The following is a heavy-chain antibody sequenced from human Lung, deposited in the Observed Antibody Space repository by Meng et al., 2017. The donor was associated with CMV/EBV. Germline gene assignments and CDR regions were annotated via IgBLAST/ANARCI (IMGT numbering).Heavy chain of an antibody. CDR3: AKDVGSSGYYYGDAFDI. V-gene: IGHV3-30*02. J-gene: IGHJ3*02. Sequence: LXCAASGFTFSNYGMHWVRQAPGKGLEWVAFIRYDGSNKYYADSVKGRFTISRDNSKNTLYLQMNSLRAEDTAVYYCAKDVGSSGYYYGDAFDIWXQGTMVTVSS. CDR2: IRYDGSNK. CDR1: GFTFSNYG. D-gene: IGHD3-22*01.